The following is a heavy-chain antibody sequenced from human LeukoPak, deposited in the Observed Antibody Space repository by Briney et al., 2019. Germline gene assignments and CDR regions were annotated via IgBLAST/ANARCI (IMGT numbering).Heavy chain of an antibody. V-gene: IGHV3-21*01. CDR2: ISRSSSYI. J-gene: IGHJ4*02. D-gene: IGHD3-10*01. CDR3: ARVVIAVRGVSDY. CDR1: GFTFSSYS. Sequence: PGGSLRLSCAASGFTFSSYSMNWVRQAPGKGLEWVSSISRSSSYIYYADSVKGRFTISRDNAQNSLYLQMNSLRAEDTAVYYCARVVIAVRGVSDYWGQGTLVTVSS.